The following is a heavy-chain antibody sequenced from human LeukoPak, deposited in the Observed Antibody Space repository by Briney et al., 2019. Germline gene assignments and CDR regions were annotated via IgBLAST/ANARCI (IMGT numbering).Heavy chain of an antibody. V-gene: IGHV3-33*07. CDR2: VRYDGSNK. CDR3: ARGALYYMDV. Sequence: SGGSLRLSCAASGFTFSSYGMYWVRQAPGKGLEWVAFVRYDGSNKYYADSVKGRFTISRDNSKNTLDLQMKSLRAEDTAVYYCARGALYYMDVWGKGTTVTISS. CDR1: GFTFSSYG. J-gene: IGHJ6*03.